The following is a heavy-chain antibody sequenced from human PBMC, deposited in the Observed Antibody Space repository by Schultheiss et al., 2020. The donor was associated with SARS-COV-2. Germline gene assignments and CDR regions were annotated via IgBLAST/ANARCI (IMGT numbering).Heavy chain of an antibody. J-gene: IGHJ6*03. V-gene: IGHV1-69*13. Sequence: SVKVSCKASGGTFSSYAISWVRQAPGQGLEWMGGIIPIFGTANYAQKFQGRVTITADESTSIAYMELSSLRSEDTAVYYCARERIPQRRPYYYYMDVWGKGTTVTVSS. CDR2: IIPIFGTA. CDR3: ARERIPQRRPYYYYMDV. D-gene: IGHD6-25*01. CDR1: GGTFSSYA.